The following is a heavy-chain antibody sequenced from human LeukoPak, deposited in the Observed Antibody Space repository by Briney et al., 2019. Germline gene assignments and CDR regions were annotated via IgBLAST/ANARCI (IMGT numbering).Heavy chain of an antibody. CDR3: AKDAHGGYYYGMDV. Sequence: GGSLRLSCAASGFTFSSYAMHWVRQAPGKGLEWVSAISGSGGSTYYADSVKGRFTISRDNSKNTLYLQMNSLRAEDTAVYYCAKDAHGGYYYGMDVWGQGTTVTVSS. V-gene: IGHV3-23*01. D-gene: IGHD1-26*01. CDR2: ISGSGGST. CDR1: GFTFSSYA. J-gene: IGHJ6*02.